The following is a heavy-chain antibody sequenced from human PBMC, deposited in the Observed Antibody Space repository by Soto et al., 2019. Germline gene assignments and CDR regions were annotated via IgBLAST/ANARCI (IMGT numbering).Heavy chain of an antibody. CDR3: AKDDRGYCSGGSCYRDTRYYYYYGMDV. V-gene: IGHV3-30*18. Sequence: GGSLRLSCAASGFTFSSYGMRWVRQAPGKGLEWVVVISYDGSNKYYADSVKGRFTISRDNSKNTLYLQMNSLRAEDTAVYYCAKDDRGYCSGGSCYRDTRYYYYYGMDVWGQGTTVTVS. CDR2: ISYDGSNK. CDR1: GFTFSSYG. J-gene: IGHJ6*02. D-gene: IGHD2-15*01.